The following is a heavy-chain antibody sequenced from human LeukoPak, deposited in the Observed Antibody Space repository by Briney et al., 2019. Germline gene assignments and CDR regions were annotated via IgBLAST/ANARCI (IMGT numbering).Heavy chain of an antibody. J-gene: IGHJ3*02. D-gene: IGHD3-3*01. CDR1: GFTFSSYA. V-gene: IGHV3-23*01. Sequence: GGSLRLSCAASGFTFSSYAMSWVRQAPGKGLEWVSAISGIGGSTYYADSVKGRFTVSRDNSKNTLYLQMNSLRAEDTAVYYCAKDLRAGILGFAFDIWGQGTVVTVSS. CDR2: ISGIGGST. CDR3: AKDLRAGILGFAFDI.